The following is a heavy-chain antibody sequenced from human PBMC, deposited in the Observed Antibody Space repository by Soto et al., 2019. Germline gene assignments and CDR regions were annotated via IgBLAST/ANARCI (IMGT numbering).Heavy chain of an antibody. Sequence: PGGSLRLSCAASGFTFSSYSMNWVRQAPGKGLEWVSSISSSSSYIYYADSVKGRFTISRDNAKNTLDLQMNSLRAEDTAVYYCARWGDDKRMDVWGQGTTVTVSS. V-gene: IGHV3-21*01. CDR2: ISSSSSYI. J-gene: IGHJ6*02. D-gene: IGHD2-21*01. CDR3: ARWGDDKRMDV. CDR1: GFTFSSYS.